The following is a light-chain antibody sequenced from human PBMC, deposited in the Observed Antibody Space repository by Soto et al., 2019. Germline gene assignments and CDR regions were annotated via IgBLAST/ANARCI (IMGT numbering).Light chain of an antibody. CDR2: NGS. CDR3: QQSYSPRFT. Sequence: EIVLTQAPGTLSLSPGERATLSCRASQTVSSIYLAWYQQKPGQAPRLLIYNGSSRATGIPDRFSGSGSGTDFTLTISRLEPEDFATYYCQQSYSPRFTFGGGTKVDIK. CDR1: QTVSSIY. J-gene: IGKJ4*01. V-gene: IGKV3D-20*02.